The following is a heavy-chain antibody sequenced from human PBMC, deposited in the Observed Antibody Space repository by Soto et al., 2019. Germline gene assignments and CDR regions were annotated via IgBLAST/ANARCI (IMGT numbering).Heavy chain of an antibody. D-gene: IGHD3-10*01. V-gene: IGHV4-39*01. J-gene: IGHJ4*02. CDR1: GGSISSDTYY. CDR2: IYYSGST. CDR3: ARHPYVSMIRGQNADY. Sequence: SETLSLTCTVSGGSISSDTYYWGWIRQPPGKGLEWIGSIYYSGSTYYNPSLKSRVTISVDTSKNQFSLKLSSVTAADTAVYYCARHPYVSMIRGQNADYWGQGTLVTVSS.